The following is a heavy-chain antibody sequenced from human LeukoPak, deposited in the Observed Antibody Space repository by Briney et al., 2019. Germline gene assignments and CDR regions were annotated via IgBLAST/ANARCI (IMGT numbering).Heavy chain of an antibody. V-gene: IGHV3-23*01. Sequence: GGSLRLSCAASGFTFSSYAMSWVRQAPGKGLEWVSAISGSGGSTYYADSVKGRFTISRDNSKNTLYLQMNSLRAEDTAVYYCAKLPVSYSSGWSNFDYWGQGTLVTVSS. CDR3: AKLPVSYSSGWSNFDY. CDR1: GFTFSSYA. CDR2: ISGSGGST. J-gene: IGHJ4*02. D-gene: IGHD6-19*01.